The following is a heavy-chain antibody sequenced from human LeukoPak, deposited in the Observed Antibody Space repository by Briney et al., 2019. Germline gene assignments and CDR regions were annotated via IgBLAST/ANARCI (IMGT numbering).Heavy chain of an antibody. D-gene: IGHD6-13*01. Sequence: GRSLRLSCAASGITFSSYGMHWVRQAPGKGLEWVAVISYDGSNKYYADSVKGRFTISRDNSKNTLYLQMNSLRAEDTAVYYCAKEGLAAAAITNYGMDVWGQGTTVTVSS. J-gene: IGHJ6*02. CDR1: GITFSSYG. V-gene: IGHV3-30*18. CDR2: ISYDGSNK. CDR3: AKEGLAAAAITNYGMDV.